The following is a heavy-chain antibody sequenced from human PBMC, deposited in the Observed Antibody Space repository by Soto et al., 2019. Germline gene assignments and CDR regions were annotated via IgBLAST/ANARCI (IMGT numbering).Heavy chain of an antibody. J-gene: IGHJ4*02. Sequence: QVQLVESGGGVVQPGRSLRLSCAASGFTFSSYGMHWVRQAPGKGLEWVAVISYDGSNKYYADSVKGRFTISRDNSKNTLYLQMNSLRAEDTAVYYCATEAARYYYGSGSYPVDYWGQGTLVTVSS. CDR2: ISYDGSNK. V-gene: IGHV3-30*03. CDR1: GFTFSSYG. CDR3: ATEAARYYYGSGSYPVDY. D-gene: IGHD3-10*01.